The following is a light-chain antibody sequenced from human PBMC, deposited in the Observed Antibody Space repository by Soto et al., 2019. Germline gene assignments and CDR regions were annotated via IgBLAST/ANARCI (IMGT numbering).Light chain of an antibody. CDR3: SSYTSSYV. J-gene: IGLJ1*01. CDR2: EVS. V-gene: IGLV2-14*01. Sequence: QSAPTQPASVSGSPGQSITISCTGTSSDVGGYKYVSWYQQHPGKAPKLMIYEVSNRPSGVSNRFSGSKSGNTASLTISGLQAEDEADYYCSSYTSSYVFGTGTKLTVL. CDR1: SSDVGGYKY.